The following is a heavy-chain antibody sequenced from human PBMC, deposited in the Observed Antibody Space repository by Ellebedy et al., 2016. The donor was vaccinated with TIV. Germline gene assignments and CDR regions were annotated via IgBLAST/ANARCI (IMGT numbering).Heavy chain of an antibody. Sequence: GGSLRLXXAASGFTVSSNYMAWVRQAPGKGPEWVSIIYTGGSTFYADSVRGRFTISRDNSKETLYLQMNSLRADDTAVYYCVRDTALTSGPRMDVWGQGTTVTVSS. CDR3: VRDTALTSGPRMDV. D-gene: IGHD4-11*01. CDR1: GFTVSSNY. J-gene: IGHJ6*02. V-gene: IGHV3-66*01. CDR2: IYTGGST.